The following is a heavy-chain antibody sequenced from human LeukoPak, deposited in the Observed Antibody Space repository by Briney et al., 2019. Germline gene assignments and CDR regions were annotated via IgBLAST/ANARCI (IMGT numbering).Heavy chain of an antibody. J-gene: IGHJ4*02. D-gene: IGHD3-22*01. CDR2: ITSRGEST. V-gene: IGHV3-23*01. CDR3: ARDRPNYYGSDGHYYRRDGDH. CDR1: GFTFSIYA. Sequence: GGSLRLSCAASGFTFSIYAMSWVRQAPGKGLQWVSSITSRGESTWYVDSVKGRFTITRDNSENTLYLQMHSLRAEDTAVYYCARDRPNYYGSDGHYYRRDGDHWGRGTLVSVSS.